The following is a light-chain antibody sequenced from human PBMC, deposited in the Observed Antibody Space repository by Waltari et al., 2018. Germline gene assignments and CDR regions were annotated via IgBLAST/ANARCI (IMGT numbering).Light chain of an antibody. J-gene: IGLJ2*01. V-gene: IGLV3-25*03. CDR2: KDS. CDR1: ALQRQS. Sequence: SYELTQPPSVSVSPGQTARLTCSGNALQRQSGIWYQQKTGQAPVLGIYKDSERPSGIPERVSGSISVTTFTLTISGVQAEDEADDYCQSADNSNTYVIFGGGTKLAVL. CDR3: QSADNSNTYVI.